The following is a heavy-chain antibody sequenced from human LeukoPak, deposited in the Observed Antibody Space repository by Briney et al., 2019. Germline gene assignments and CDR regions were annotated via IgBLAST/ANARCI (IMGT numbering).Heavy chain of an antibody. J-gene: IGHJ4*02. V-gene: IGHV4-4*09. CDR2: IYSGVPT. Sequence: SETLSLTCTTSGVSISRFYWSWVPQPPGKGPEWIGNIYSGVPTYFNPSLKSRVIISVDTSKNQFSLSLPSVTAADTAMYYCVQTTGWPGFDYWGQGILVTVSS. D-gene: IGHD1-1*01. CDR3: VQTTGWPGFDY. CDR1: GVSISRFY.